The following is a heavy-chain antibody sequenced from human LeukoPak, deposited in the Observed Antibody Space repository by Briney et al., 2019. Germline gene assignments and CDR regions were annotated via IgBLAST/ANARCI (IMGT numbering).Heavy chain of an antibody. J-gene: IGHJ3*02. Sequence: PSETLSLTCTVSGGSISSYYWSWIRQPPGKGLEWIGYIYYSGSTNYNPSLKSRVTISVDTSKSQFSLKLSSVTAADTAVYYCASEASSDDAFDIWGQGTMVTVSS. CDR2: IYYSGST. CDR3: ASEASSDDAFDI. V-gene: IGHV4-59*01. CDR1: GGSISSYY.